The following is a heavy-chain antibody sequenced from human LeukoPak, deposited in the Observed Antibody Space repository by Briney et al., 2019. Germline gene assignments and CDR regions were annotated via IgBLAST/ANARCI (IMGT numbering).Heavy chain of an antibody. Sequence: SETLSLTCTVSGGSISSGSYYWSWIRQPAGKGLEWIGHIYTSGSTNYNPSLKSRVTILVDTSKNQFSLKLSSATAADTAVYYCARWGQQLVPVADYWGQGTLVTVSS. J-gene: IGHJ4*02. CDR3: ARWGQQLVPVADY. CDR2: IYTSGST. D-gene: IGHD6-13*01. V-gene: IGHV4-61*09. CDR1: GGSISSGSYY.